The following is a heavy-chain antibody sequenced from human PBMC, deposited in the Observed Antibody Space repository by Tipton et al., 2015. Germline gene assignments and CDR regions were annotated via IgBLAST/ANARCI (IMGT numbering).Heavy chain of an antibody. V-gene: IGHV4-39*01. Sequence: TLSLTCTVSGDSISSGSYHWAWIRQPPGKGLEYIGSVYHLGGTLYTPSLQSRVNISIDTSKTQFFLKMHSVTAADTAVYYCARGTPFRFWGRGTLVTVSS. J-gene: IGHJ4*02. CDR2: VYHLGGT. D-gene: IGHD2-15*01. CDR3: ARGTPFRF. CDR1: GDSISSGSYH.